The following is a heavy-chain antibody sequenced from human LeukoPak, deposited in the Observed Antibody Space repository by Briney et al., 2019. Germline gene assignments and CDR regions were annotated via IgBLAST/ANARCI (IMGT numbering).Heavy chain of an antibody. V-gene: IGHV3-33*01. D-gene: IGHD2-15*01. CDR2: IWHDGSNK. CDR3: ARALGVVAGGNAFDI. Sequence: PGGSLRLSGAASGFTFSSYGMNWVRQAPGKGLEWVAVIWHDGSNKYYADSVKGRFTISRDNSKNTLYLQMNSLRAEDTAVYYCARALGVVAGGNAFDIWGQGPIVPVT. J-gene: IGHJ3*02. CDR1: GFTFSSYG.